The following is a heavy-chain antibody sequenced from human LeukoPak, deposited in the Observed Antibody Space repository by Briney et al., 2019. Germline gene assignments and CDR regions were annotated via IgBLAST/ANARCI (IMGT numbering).Heavy chain of an antibody. V-gene: IGHV3-9*01. Sequence: PGGSLRLSCAASGFTFSSYSMNWVRQAPGKGLEWVSGISWNSGSIGYADSVKGRFTISRDNAKNSLYLQMNSLRAEDTALYYCAKDHSPGYRNFWFDPWGQGTLVTVSS. CDR2: ISWNSGSI. CDR3: AKDHSPGYRNFWFDP. D-gene: IGHD6-13*01. CDR1: GFTFSSYS. J-gene: IGHJ5*02.